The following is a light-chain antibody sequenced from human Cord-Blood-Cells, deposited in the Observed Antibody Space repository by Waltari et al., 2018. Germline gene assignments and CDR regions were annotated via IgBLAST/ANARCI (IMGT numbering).Light chain of an antibody. J-gene: IGKJ4*01. Sequence: EIVLTPSPATLSLSPGERATLSCRASQSVSSYLAWYQQKPGQAPRLLIYDASSMATGIPARFSGSGSGTDFTLTISSLEPEDFAVYYCQQRSNWPLTFGGGTKVEIK. CDR2: DAS. CDR1: QSVSSY. V-gene: IGKV3-11*01. CDR3: QQRSNWPLT.